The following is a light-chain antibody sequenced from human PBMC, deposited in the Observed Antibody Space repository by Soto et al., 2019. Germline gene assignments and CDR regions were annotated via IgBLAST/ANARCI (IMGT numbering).Light chain of an antibody. V-gene: IGKV1-5*03. J-gene: IGKJ1*01. CDR2: KAS. CDR1: QNINTW. CDR3: QQYNSYWT. Sequence: DIQMTQSPSTLSASVGDRVTITCRASQNINTWLAWYQQKPGKAPNLLIYKASTLESGVPSRFNGSGSGTEFTPTLSSLQPADFATYYCQQYNSYWTFGPGTKVDIK.